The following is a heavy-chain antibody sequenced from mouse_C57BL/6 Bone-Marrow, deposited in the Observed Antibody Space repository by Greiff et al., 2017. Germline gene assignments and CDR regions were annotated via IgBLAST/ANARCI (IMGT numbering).Heavy chain of an antibody. Sequence: QVQLKESGPELVKPGASVKLSCKASGYAFSSSWMHWVKQRPGKGLEWIGRIYPGDGDTNYNGKFKGKATLTADNSSSTAYMQLSSLTSEDAAVYFCARRRYGNYVVHWYFDVWGTGTTVTVSS. CDR3: ARRRYGNYVVHWYFDV. D-gene: IGHD2-10*02. J-gene: IGHJ1*03. CDR1: GYAFSSSW. CDR2: IYPGDGDT. V-gene: IGHV1-82*01.